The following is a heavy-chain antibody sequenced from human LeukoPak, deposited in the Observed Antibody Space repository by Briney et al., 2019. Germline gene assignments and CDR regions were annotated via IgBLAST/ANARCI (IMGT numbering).Heavy chain of an antibody. D-gene: IGHD3-16*02. CDR3: ARDWRVGVWGSYRLILDY. Sequence: GGPLRLSCAASGFTFSSYAMSWVRQAPGKGLEWVANIKQDGSEKYYVDSLKGRFTISRDNAKNSLYLQMNSLRAEDTAVYYCARDWRVGVWGSYRLILDYWGQGTLVTVSS. J-gene: IGHJ4*02. CDR1: GFTFSSYA. CDR2: IKQDGSEK. V-gene: IGHV3-7*01.